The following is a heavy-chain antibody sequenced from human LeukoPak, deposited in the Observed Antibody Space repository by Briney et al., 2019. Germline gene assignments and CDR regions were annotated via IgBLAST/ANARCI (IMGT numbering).Heavy chain of an antibody. D-gene: IGHD6-19*01. CDR1: GFIVSSNH. J-gene: IGHJ2*01. Sequence: GGSLRLSCAASGFIVSSNHMSWVRQAPGKGLEWVSIIYSGADTYYADSVKGRFTVSRDNSKNTLYLQMSSLRAEDTAVYYCVRQLAVPGPGYFDLWGRGTLVTVSS. CDR3: VRQLAVPGPGYFDL. CDR2: IYSGADT. V-gene: IGHV3-53*05.